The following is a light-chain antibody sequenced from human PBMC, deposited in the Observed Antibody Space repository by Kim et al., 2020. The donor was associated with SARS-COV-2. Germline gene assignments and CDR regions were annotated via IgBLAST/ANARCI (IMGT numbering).Light chain of an antibody. J-gene: IGLJ3*02. Sequence: GLSITITCTGTGCDVGDNDVFSWYQQPPGQAPKLMIYHVTKRPSGVSDRFSGSKSGNTASLTISGLQAEDEADYYCSSFTSSSTRVFGGGTQLTVL. CDR3: SSFTSSSTRV. CDR1: GCDVGDNDV. V-gene: IGLV2-14*04. CDR2: HVT.